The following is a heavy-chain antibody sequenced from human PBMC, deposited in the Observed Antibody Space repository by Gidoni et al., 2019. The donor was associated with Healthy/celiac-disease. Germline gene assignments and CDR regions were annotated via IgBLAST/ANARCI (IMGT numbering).Heavy chain of an antibody. J-gene: IGHJ4*02. Sequence: QVQLQESGPGLVKPPQTLSLTCTVSGGSISRGGYYWSWIRQHPGKGLEWIGYICCSGSTYYNPSLKSRVTISVDTTKNQFSLKLSSVTAADTAVYYCAREGLIYGDYVSLPDYWGQGTLVTVSS. CDR2: ICCSGST. D-gene: IGHD4-17*01. V-gene: IGHV4-31*03. CDR1: GGSISRGGYY. CDR3: AREGLIYGDYVSLPDY.